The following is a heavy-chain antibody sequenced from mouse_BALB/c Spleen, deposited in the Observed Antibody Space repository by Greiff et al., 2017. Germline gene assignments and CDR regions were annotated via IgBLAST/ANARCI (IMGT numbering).Heavy chain of an antibody. V-gene: IGHV14-1*02. CDR3: ARPDGYPFAY. CDR1: GFNIKDYY. D-gene: IGHD2-3*01. CDR2: IDPENGNT. Sequence: VQLQQSGAELVRPGALVKLSCKASGFNIKDYYMHWVKQRPEQGLEWIGWIDPENGNTIYDPKFQGKASITADTSSNTAYLQLSSLTSEDTAVYYCARPDGYPFAYWGQGTLVTVSA. J-gene: IGHJ3*01.